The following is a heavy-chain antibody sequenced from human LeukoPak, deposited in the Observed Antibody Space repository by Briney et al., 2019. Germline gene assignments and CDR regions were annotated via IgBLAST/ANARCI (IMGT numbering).Heavy chain of an antibody. J-gene: IGHJ4*02. CDR1: GGSISSYY. Sequence: SETLSLTCTVSGGSISSYYWSWIRQPPGKGLEWIGYIYYSGSTNYNPSLKSRVTISVDTSKNQFSLKLSSVTAADTAVYYCARARDDHGDGAERYFDYWGQGTLVTVSS. V-gene: IGHV4-59*01. CDR3: ARARDDHGDGAERYFDY. CDR2: IYYSGST. D-gene: IGHD4-17*01.